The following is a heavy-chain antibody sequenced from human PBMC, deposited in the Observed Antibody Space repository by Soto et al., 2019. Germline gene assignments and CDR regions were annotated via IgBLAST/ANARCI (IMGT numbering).Heavy chain of an antibody. Sequence: SVKVSCKASGGTFSSYAISWVRQAPGQGLEWMGGIIPIFGTANYAQKFQGRVTITADESTSTAYMELSSLRSEDTAVYYCASSAMDHYYYGMDVWGQGTTVTVSS. V-gene: IGHV1-69*13. D-gene: IGHD5-18*01. CDR2: IIPIFGTA. J-gene: IGHJ6*02. CDR1: GGTFSSYA. CDR3: ASSAMDHYYYGMDV.